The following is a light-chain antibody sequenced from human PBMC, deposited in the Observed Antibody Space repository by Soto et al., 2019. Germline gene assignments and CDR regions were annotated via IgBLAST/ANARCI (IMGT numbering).Light chain of an antibody. CDR2: DVN. CDR1: SSDVGGYNY. Sequence: QSALTQPASVSGSPGQSINISCTGTSSDVGGYNYVSWYQQHPGKVPKLMMFDVNNRPSGVSNRFSGSKSGNTASLTISGLQAEDEADYFCCSYATGSVYVFGTGTKLTVL. J-gene: IGLJ1*01. V-gene: IGLV2-14*01. CDR3: CSYATGSVYV.